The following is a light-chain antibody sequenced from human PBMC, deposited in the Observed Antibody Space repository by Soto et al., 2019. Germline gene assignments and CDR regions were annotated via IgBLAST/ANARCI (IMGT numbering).Light chain of an antibody. CDR1: QGISSY. Sequence: DIRLTQSPSFLSASVGDRVTITCRASQGISSYLAWYQQRPGKAPKLLIYGASTLQRGVPSRFSGSGSGTEFTLTISSLQPEDFATFYCQQLNSYPRTFGQGTKLEIK. CDR2: GAS. CDR3: QQLNSYPRT. V-gene: IGKV1-9*01. J-gene: IGKJ2*01.